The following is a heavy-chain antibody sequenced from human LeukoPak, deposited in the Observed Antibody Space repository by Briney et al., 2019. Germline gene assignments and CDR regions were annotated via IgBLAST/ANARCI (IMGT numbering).Heavy chain of an antibody. CDR3: AKAAAAPGFDF. Sequence: GGSLRLSCAASGFSFSNYWMHWVRQAPGKGLEWVATVSGSGDRMYRADSVKGRFTISRDNSKNTIYLQMNSLRAEDTALYYCAKAAAAPGFDFWGQGTLVTVSS. V-gene: IGHV3-23*01. D-gene: IGHD6-13*01. CDR1: GFSFSNYW. J-gene: IGHJ4*02. CDR2: VSGSGDRM.